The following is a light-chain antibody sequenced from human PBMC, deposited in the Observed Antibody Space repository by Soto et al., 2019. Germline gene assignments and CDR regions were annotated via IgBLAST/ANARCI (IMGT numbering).Light chain of an antibody. CDR2: GTS. CDR3: QQSYSTPT. CDR1: QSFSSN. V-gene: IGKV3D-15*01. J-gene: IGKJ5*01. Sequence: ELVMTQSPATLSVSPGERATLSCRASQSFSSNVAWYQQKPGQAPRLLIYGTSTRATGIQARFSGSGSGTDFALTIRSLQPEDFATYYCQQSYSTPTCGQGTRLEIK.